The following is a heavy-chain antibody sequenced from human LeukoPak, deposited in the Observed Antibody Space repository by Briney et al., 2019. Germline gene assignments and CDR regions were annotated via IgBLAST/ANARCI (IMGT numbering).Heavy chain of an antibody. V-gene: IGHV3-74*01. J-gene: IGHJ5*02. D-gene: IGHD3-22*01. CDR3: ARGMDYYDSSGYNRFDP. CDR1: GFTFSSYW. Sequence: GGSLRLSCAASGFTFSSYWMHWVRQAPGEGLVWVSRNSDGSSTSYADSVKGRFTISRDNAKNTLYLQMNSLRAEDTAVYYCARGMDYYDSSGYNRFDPWGQGTLVTVSS. CDR2: NSDGSST.